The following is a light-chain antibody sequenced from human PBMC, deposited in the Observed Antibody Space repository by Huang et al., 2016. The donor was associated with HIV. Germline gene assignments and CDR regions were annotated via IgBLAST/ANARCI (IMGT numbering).Light chain of an antibody. Sequence: EIVLTQSPGTLSLSPGERATLSCRASQNVDTSYLAWYQQKPGQSPRLLIYVASNRATGIPDRFSGSGSVTDFTLTISKLEPEDFAVYYCQQYGSSPQTFGQGTKVEIK. CDR1: QNVDTSY. CDR3: QQYGSSPQT. V-gene: IGKV3-20*01. J-gene: IGKJ1*01. CDR2: VAS.